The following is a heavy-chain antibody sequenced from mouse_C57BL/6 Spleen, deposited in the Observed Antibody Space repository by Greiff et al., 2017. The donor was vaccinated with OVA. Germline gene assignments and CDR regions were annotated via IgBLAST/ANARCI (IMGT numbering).Heavy chain of an antibody. D-gene: IGHD1-1*01. J-gene: IGHJ1*03. V-gene: IGHV7-1*01. CDR3: ARAGSSYPYWYFDV. CDR1: GFTFSDFY. CDR2: SRNKANDYTT. Sequence: EVMLVESGGGLVQSGRSLRLSCATSGFTFSDFYMEWVRQAPGKGLEWIAASRNKANDYTTEYSASVKGRFIVSRDTSQSILYLQMNALRAEDTAIYYCARAGSSYPYWYFDVWGTGTTVTVSS.